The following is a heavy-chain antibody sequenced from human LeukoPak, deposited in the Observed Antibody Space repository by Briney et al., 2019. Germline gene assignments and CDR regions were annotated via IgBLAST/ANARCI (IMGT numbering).Heavy chain of an antibody. CDR2: IYYSGST. J-gene: IGHJ4*02. CDR3: ARESLVAAAGLVDY. Sequence: PSETLSLTCTVSGGSISSSSYYWSWIRQPPGKGLEWIGYIYYSGSTNYNPSLKSRVTMSVDTSKNQFSLKLSSVTAADTAVYYCARESLVAAAGLVDYWGQGTLVTVSS. CDR1: GGSISSSSYY. D-gene: IGHD6-13*01. V-gene: IGHV4-61*01.